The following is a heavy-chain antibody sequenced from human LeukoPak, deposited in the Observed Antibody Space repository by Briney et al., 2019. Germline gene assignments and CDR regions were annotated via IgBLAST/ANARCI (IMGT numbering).Heavy chain of an antibody. CDR1: GYTFTSYA. Sequence: ASVKVSCKASGYTFTSYAMNWVRQAPGQGLEWMGWINTNTGNPTYAQGFTGRFVFSLGTSVSTAYLQISSLKAEDTAVYYCAREYYDFWSGYYASSDAFDIWGQGTMVTVSS. CDR3: AREYYDFWSGYYASSDAFDI. J-gene: IGHJ3*02. D-gene: IGHD3-3*01. CDR2: INTNTGNP. V-gene: IGHV7-4-1*02.